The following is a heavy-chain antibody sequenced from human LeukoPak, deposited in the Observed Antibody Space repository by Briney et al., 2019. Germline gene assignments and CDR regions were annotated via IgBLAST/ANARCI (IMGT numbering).Heavy chain of an antibody. CDR1: GGSISSSSYY. CDR3: ARVRSDCSGGSCYSVAFDI. J-gene: IGHJ3*02. D-gene: IGHD2-15*01. CDR2: IYYSGST. V-gene: IGHV4-39*07. Sequence: SETLSLTCTVSGGSISSSSYYWGWIRQPPGKGLEWIGSIYYSGSTYYNPSLKSRVTISVDTSKNQFSLKLSSVTAADTAVYYYARVRSDCSGGSCYSVAFDIWGQGTMVTVSS.